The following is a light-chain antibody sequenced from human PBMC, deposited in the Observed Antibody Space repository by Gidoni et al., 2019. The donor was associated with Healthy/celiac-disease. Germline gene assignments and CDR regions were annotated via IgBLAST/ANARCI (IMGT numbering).Light chain of an antibody. V-gene: IGKV3-15*01. Sequence: EIVMTQSPATLSVSLVERATLSCRASQSVSSNLAWYQQKPGQAPRLLSYGASTRATGITARFSGSGSGTEFTLTISSLQSEDVAVYYCQQYNNWPYTFGQGTKLEIK. J-gene: IGKJ2*01. CDR1: QSVSSN. CDR3: QQYNNWPYT. CDR2: GAS.